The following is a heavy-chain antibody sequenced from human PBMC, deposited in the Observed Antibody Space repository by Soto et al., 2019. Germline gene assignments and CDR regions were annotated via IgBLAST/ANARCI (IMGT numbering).Heavy chain of an antibody. CDR1: GGSISSSSYL. V-gene: IGHV4-39*01. J-gene: IGHJ5*02. Sequence: SETLSLTCAVSGGSISSSSYLWGWIRQPPGKGLEWIGSIYYSGSTYYNPSLKSRVTVSVDTSKNQFSLKLSSVTAADTAVYYCARHPSDFWFDPWGQGTLVTVSS. CDR2: IYYSGST. D-gene: IGHD2-21*02. CDR3: ARHPSDFWFDP.